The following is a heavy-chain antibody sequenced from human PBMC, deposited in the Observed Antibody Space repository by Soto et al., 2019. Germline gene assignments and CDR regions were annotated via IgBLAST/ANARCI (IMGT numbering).Heavy chain of an antibody. CDR2: ISYSGST. CDR1: GDPISSYF. Sequence: LSLTCTVPGDPISSYFWTWIRQSPGKGLEWIGYISYSGSTNYNPPLKSRVTISIDTSKNQFSLMLESVTAADTAVYYCARGVGARSSNLDYWGQGLLVTVSS. V-gene: IGHV4-59*01. J-gene: IGHJ4*02. D-gene: IGHD1-26*01. CDR3: ARGVGARSSNLDY.